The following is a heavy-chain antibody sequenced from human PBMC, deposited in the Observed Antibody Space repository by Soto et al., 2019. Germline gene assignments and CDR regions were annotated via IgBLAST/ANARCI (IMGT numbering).Heavy chain of an antibody. Sequence: GGSLRLSCTASGFTFGDYAMSWFRQAPGKGLEWVGFIRSKAYGGTTEYAASVKGRFTISRDDSKSIAYLQMNSLKTEDTAVYYCTRDGLATSNDYYYYGMDVWGQGTTVTVSS. CDR3: TRDGLATSNDYYYYGMDV. J-gene: IGHJ6*02. V-gene: IGHV3-49*03. CDR2: IRSKAYGGTT. CDR1: GFTFGDYA. D-gene: IGHD5-12*01.